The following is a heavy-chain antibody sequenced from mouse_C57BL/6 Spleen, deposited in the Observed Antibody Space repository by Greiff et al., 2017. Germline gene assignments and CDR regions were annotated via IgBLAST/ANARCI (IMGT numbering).Heavy chain of an antibody. J-gene: IGHJ4*01. CDR2: IYPRSGNT. D-gene: IGHD2-5*01. CDR1: GYTFTSYG. Sequence: QMQLKQSGAELARPGASVKLSCKASGYTFTSYGISWVKQRTGQGLEWIGEIYPRSGNTYYNEKFKGKATLTADKSSSTAYMELRSLTSEDSAVYFCARAYYSNYDYAMDYWGQGTSVTVSS. CDR3: ARAYYSNYDYAMDY. V-gene: IGHV1-81*01.